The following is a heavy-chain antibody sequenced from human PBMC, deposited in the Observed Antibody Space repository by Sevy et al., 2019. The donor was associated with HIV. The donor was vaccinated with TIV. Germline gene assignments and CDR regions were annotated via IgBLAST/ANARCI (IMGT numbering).Heavy chain of an antibody. Sequence: GESLKISCAASGFTFSAYVMNLVRQGPGKGLEWVSSISSSGRYIYYADSVQGRFTISRDNAEDSLYLQMNNLRAEDTAVYYCARDALSVTSAYWGQGTLVTVSS. J-gene: IGHJ4*02. CDR2: ISSSGRYI. D-gene: IGHD4-4*01. V-gene: IGHV3-21*01. CDR1: GFTFSAYV. CDR3: ARDALSVTSAY.